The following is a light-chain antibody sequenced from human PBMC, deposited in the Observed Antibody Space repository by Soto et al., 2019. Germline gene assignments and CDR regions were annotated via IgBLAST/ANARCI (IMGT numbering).Light chain of an antibody. V-gene: IGKV1-27*01. CDR3: QMCDSAHALT. J-gene: IGKJ4*01. CDR2: GAS. CDR1: QDIRKY. Sequence: DIKMTQSPSSLSASVGDRVTITCRASQDIRKYLAWYQQKTGKVPQVLIYGASTLQSGVPSRFSGSGSGTDFTLTISDLQPEDAATYYCQMCDSAHALTFGGGTKVKIK.